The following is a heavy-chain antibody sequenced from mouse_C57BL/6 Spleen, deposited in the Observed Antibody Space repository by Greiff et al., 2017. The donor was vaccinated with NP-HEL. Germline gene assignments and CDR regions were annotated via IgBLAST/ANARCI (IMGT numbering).Heavy chain of an antibody. CDR3: TKITTVVDSWFAY. V-gene: IGHV1-15*01. D-gene: IGHD1-1*01. CDR1: GYTFTDYE. Sequence: VQLQQSGAELVRPGASVTLSCKASGYTFTDYEMHWVKQTPVHGLEWIGAIDPETGGTAYNQKFKGKAILTADKSSSTAYMELRSLTSEDSAVYYCTKITTVVDSWFAYWGQGTLVTVSA. J-gene: IGHJ3*01. CDR2: IDPETGGT.